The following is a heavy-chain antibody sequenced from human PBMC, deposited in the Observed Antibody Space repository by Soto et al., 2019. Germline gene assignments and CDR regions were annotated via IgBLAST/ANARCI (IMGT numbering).Heavy chain of an antibody. D-gene: IGHD2-2*01. CDR3: ARVRCSSTSCYFGEDYYYYGLDV. Sequence: QVPLVQPGAEVKKPGASVKVSCKASGYTFTSYGISWVRQAPGQGLEWMGWISAYNGDTNYVQKLQGRVTMTTDTSTNTAYMELRSLRSDDTAVYYCARVRCSSTSCYFGEDYYYYGLDVWGQGTTVTVSS. V-gene: IGHV1-18*04. J-gene: IGHJ6*02. CDR1: GYTFTSYG. CDR2: ISAYNGDT.